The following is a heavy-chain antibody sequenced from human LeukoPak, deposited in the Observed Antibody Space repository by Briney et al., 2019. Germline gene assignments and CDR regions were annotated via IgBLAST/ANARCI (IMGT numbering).Heavy chain of an antibody. V-gene: IGHV4-59*08. CDR3: ARQFPPYYYYGMDV. Sequence: PSETLSLTCTVSGGSISSYYWSWIRQPPGKGLEWIGYIYYSGSTNYNPSLKSRVTISVDTSKNQFSLKLSSVTAADTAVYYCARQFPPYYYYGMDVWGQGTTVTVSS. CDR1: GGSISSYY. J-gene: IGHJ6*02. CDR2: IYYSGST.